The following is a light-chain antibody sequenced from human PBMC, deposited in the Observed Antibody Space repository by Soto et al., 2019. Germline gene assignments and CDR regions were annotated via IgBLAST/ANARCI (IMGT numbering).Light chain of an antibody. J-gene: IGKJ4*01. V-gene: IGKV1-5*03. CDR2: KAS. CDR3: QQYNTYPLT. Sequence: DIQMTQSPSTLSASVGDRVTITCRASQSMSTWLAWYQQKPGKAPKLLIYKASSLESGVPSRFSGSGSGTEFTLTISSLQPDDFATYYCQQYNTYPLTFGGGTTVEIK. CDR1: QSMSTW.